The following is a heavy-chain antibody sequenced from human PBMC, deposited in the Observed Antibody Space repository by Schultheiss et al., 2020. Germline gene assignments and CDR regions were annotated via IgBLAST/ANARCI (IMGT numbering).Heavy chain of an antibody. D-gene: IGHD6-13*01. CDR3: AKGWSSSFDV. CDR2: IKQDGSEK. Sequence: GGSLRLSCAASGFTFSSYGMHWVRQAPGKGLEWVANIKQDGSEKYYVDSVKGRFTISRDNDKNSLYLQMSSLRAEDTAVYYCAKGWSSSFDVWGQGTTVTVSS. V-gene: IGHV3-7*03. CDR1: GFTFSSYG. J-gene: IGHJ6*02.